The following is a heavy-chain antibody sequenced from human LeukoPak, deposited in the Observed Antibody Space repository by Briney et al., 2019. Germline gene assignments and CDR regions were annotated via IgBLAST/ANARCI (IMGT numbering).Heavy chain of an antibody. Sequence: SVKVSCKASGGTFSSYAISWVRQAPGQGLECMGGIIPTFGTANYAQKFQCWVTITADESTSTAYMELSSLRSEDTAVYYCARDLVGYCSSTSCPGAYWGQGTLVTVSS. CDR3: ARDLVGYCSSTSCPGAY. J-gene: IGHJ4*02. CDR2: IIPTFGTA. D-gene: IGHD2-2*01. V-gene: IGHV1-69*13. CDR1: GGTFSSYA.